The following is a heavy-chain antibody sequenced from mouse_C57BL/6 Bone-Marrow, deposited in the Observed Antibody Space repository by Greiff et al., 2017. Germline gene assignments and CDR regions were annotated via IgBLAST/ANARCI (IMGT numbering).Heavy chain of an antibody. CDR3: ARGWLQYYFDY. J-gene: IGHJ2*01. Sequence: QVQLQQPGAELVMPGASVKLSCKASGYTFTSYWMHWVKQRPGQGLEWIGELDPSDSYTNYNQKFKGKSTLTVDKSSSTAYMQLSSLTSEDSAVYYCARGWLQYYFDYWGQGTTLTVSS. CDR1: GYTFTSYW. CDR2: LDPSDSYT. D-gene: IGHD2-2*01. V-gene: IGHV1-69*01.